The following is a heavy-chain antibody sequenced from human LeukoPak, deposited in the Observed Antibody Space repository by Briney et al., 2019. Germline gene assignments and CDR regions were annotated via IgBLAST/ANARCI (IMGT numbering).Heavy chain of an antibody. CDR1: GGSISSSSYY. CDR3: ARERYSNFDY. Sequence: SETLSLTCTVSGGSISSSSYYWGWIRQPPGKGLEWIGSIYTSGSTNYNPSLKSRVTMSVDTSKNQFSLKLSSVTAADTAVYYCARERYSNFDYWGQGTLVTVSS. D-gene: IGHD4-4*01. V-gene: IGHV4-39*07. CDR2: IYTSGST. J-gene: IGHJ4*02.